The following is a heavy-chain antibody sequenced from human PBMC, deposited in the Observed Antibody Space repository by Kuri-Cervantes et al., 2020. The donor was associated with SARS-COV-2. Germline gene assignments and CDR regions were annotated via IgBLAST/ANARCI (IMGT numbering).Heavy chain of an antibody. V-gene: IGHV4-39*01. CDR2: IYYSGST. J-gene: IGHJ3*02. CDR3: ARPAPSGPNYYDSRRWAFDI. Sequence: SETLSLTCTVSGGSISSSSYYWGWIRQPPGKGLEWIGSIYYSGSTYYNPSLKSRVTISVDTSKNQFSLKLSSVTAADTAVYYCARPAPSGPNYYDSRRWAFDIWGQGTMVTVSS. D-gene: IGHD3-22*01. CDR1: GGSISSSSYY.